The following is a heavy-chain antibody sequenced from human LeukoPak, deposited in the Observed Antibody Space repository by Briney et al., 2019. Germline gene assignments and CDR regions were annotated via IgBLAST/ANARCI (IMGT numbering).Heavy chain of an antibody. Sequence: GPSLTLSCAASGFTFSNAWMSWVRQPPGKGLEWVSRIKIKTDGTTTAYAAPVQDRFTISRDDSKKTLYLQMNSLKTGDTAVYYCTTLGIPFDYWGQGTLVTVPS. CDR1: GFTFSNAW. CDR3: TTLGIPFDY. J-gene: IGHJ4*02. V-gene: IGHV3-15*01. D-gene: IGHD7-27*01. CDR2: IKIKTDGTTT.